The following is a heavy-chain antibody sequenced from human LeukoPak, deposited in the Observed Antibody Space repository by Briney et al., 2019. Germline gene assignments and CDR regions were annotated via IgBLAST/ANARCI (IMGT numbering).Heavy chain of an antibody. J-gene: IGHJ4*02. D-gene: IGHD1-1*01. V-gene: IGHV4-34*01. CDR1: GGSFSGYY. CDR3: ARGTGTDDY. Sequence: SETLSLTCAVYGGSFSGYYWSWIRRPPGKGLEWIGEINHSGSTNYNPSLKSRVTISVDTSKNQFSLKLSSLTAADTAVYYCARGTGTDDYWGQGTLVTVSS. CDR2: INHSGST.